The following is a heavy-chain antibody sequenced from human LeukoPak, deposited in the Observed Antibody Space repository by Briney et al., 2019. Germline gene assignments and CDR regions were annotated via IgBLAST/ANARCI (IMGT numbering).Heavy chain of an antibody. CDR2: INHSGST. D-gene: IGHD3-3*01. Sequence: PSESLSLTCAVYGGSFSGYYWSWIRQPPGKGLEWIGEINHSGSTNYNPSLKSRVTISVDTSKNQFSPKLSSVTAADTAVYYCARRTTYYDFWSGYYPEFDYWGQGTLVTVSS. CDR1: GGSFSGYY. V-gene: IGHV4-34*01. CDR3: ARRTTYYDFWSGYYPEFDY. J-gene: IGHJ4*02.